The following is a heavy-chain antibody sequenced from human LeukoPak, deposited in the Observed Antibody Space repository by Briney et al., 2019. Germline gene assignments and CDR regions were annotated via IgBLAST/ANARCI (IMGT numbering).Heavy chain of an antibody. D-gene: IGHD2-15*01. CDR3: ARGGYCSGGSCYPDNWFDP. CDR2: ISSSSSTI. Sequence: PGGSLRLSCAASGFTFSSYSMNWVRQAPGKGLEWVSYISSSSSTIYYADSVKGRFTISRDNAKNSLYPQMNSLRAEDTAVYYCARGGYCSGGSCYPDNWFDPWGQGTLVTVSS. J-gene: IGHJ5*02. V-gene: IGHV3-48*01. CDR1: GFTFSSYS.